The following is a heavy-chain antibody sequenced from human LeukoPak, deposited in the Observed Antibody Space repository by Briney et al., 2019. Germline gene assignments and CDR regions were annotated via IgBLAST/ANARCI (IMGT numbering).Heavy chain of an antibody. D-gene: IGHD6-13*01. Sequence: GASVKVSCKASGYTFTGYYIYWVRQAPGQGLEWMGWINPNSGGTNYAQKFQGRVTMTREMSISTAHMELSRLRSDDTAVYYCARGQQLASKWGQGTLVTVSS. CDR1: GYTFTGYY. CDR2: INPNSGGT. J-gene: IGHJ4*02. V-gene: IGHV1-2*02. CDR3: ARGQQLASK.